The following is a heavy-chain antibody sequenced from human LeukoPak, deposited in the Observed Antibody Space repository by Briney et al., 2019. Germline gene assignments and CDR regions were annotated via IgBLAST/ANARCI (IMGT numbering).Heavy chain of an antibody. Sequence: GGSLRLSCAASGFTFSSYWMHWVRQAPGKGLVWVSRINSDGSSTSYADSVKGRFTISRDNAKNTLYLQMNSLRAEGTAVYYCARGPTVVPHRYYYYGMDVWGQGTTVTVSS. CDR1: GFTFSSYW. V-gene: IGHV3-74*01. CDR2: INSDGSST. J-gene: IGHJ6*02. D-gene: IGHD4-23*01. CDR3: ARGPTVVPHRYYYYGMDV.